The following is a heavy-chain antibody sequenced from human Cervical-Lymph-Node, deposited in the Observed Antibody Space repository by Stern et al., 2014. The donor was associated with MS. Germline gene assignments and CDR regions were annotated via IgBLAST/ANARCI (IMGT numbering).Heavy chain of an antibody. Sequence: EVQLLESGGGLVQPGGSLRLSCAASGFTFSSYSMNWVRQAPGKGLEWVSSIRSSSGYIHYADSVKGRFTISRDKAKNSLYLQMNSLRAEDTAVYYCARESQSYDILTGYYNGYFDLWGSGTRVTV. V-gene: IGHV3-21*01. D-gene: IGHD3-9*01. J-gene: IGHJ2*01. CDR1: GFTFSSYS. CDR2: IRSSSGYI. CDR3: ARESQSYDILTGYYNGYFDL.